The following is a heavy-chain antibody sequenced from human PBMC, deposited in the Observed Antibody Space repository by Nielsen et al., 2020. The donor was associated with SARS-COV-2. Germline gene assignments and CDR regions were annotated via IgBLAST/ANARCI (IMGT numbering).Heavy chain of an antibody. V-gene: IGHV4-4*02. Sequence: SETLSLTCAVSGGSISSNNWWSWVRQPPGKGLEWIGEIYHRGSTNYSPSLKTRVTISVDTSKNQFSLKLSSVTAADTAVYYCARGITMIPEGYAFDIWGQGTMVTVSS. CDR2: IYHRGST. D-gene: IGHD3-22*01. CDR1: GGSISSNNW. J-gene: IGHJ3*02. CDR3: ARGITMIPEGYAFDI.